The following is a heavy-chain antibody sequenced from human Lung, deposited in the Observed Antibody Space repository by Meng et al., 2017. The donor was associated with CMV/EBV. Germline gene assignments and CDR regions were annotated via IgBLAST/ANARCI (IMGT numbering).Heavy chain of an antibody. J-gene: IGHJ4*02. CDR3: ARDLIHWDMNGSPTRIDHFDY. V-gene: IGHV3-21*01. D-gene: IGHD1-26*01. CDR1: GFTFSGYA. CDR2: ITSASGFT. Sequence: GESLKISCAASGFTFSGYAMNWVRQAPGKGLEWISSITSASGFTFYADSVKGRFTISRDNAKNSVYLQMNSLRAEDTALYYCARDLIHWDMNGSPTRIDHFDYWXQGTXVTVDS.